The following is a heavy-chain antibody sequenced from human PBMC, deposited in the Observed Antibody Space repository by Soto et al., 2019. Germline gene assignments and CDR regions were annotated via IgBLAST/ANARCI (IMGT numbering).Heavy chain of an antibody. Sequence: GGSLRLSCAASGFTFSSYGMHWVRQAPGKGLEWVAVISYDGSNKYYADSVKGRFTISRDNSKNTLYLQMNSLRAEDTAVYYCAKDYYDFWSGYPANYFDYWGQGTLVTVSS. CDR3: AKDYYDFWSGYPANYFDY. V-gene: IGHV3-30*18. CDR2: ISYDGSNK. D-gene: IGHD3-3*01. J-gene: IGHJ4*02. CDR1: GFTFSSYG.